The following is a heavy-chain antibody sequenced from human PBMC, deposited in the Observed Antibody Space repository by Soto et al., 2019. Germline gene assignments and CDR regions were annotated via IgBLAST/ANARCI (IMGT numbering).Heavy chain of an antibody. Sequence: ASVKVSCKASGYTFTSYGISWVRQAPGQGLEWMGWISAYNGNTNYAQKLQGRVTMTTDTSTSTAYMELRSLRSDDTAVYYCARAPPSIAVAQIRNWFDPWGQGTLVSVSS. D-gene: IGHD6-19*01. V-gene: IGHV1-18*01. J-gene: IGHJ5*02. CDR1: GYTFTSYG. CDR3: ARAPPSIAVAQIRNWFDP. CDR2: ISAYNGNT.